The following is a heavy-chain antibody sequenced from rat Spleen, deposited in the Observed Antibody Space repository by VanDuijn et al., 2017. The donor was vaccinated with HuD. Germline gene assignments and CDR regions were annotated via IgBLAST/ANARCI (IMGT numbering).Heavy chain of an antibody. D-gene: IGHD4-3*01. J-gene: IGHJ3*01. CDR2: ITHADDNT. Sequence: EVQLVESGGGLVQPGRSLKLSCVASGFTFNNYWMTWIRQAPGKGLEWVATITHADDNTYYPDSVKGRFTISRDDEESTLYLQMDSLRSEDTATYFCARLGGLRNWFAYWGQGTLVTVSS. V-gene: IGHV5-31*01. CDR3: ARLGGLRNWFAY. CDR1: GFTFNNYW.